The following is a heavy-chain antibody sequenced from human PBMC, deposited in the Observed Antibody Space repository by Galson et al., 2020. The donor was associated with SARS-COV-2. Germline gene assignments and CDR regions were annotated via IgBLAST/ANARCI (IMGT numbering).Heavy chain of an antibody. CDR2: ISSGGLT. J-gene: IGHJ6*02. Sequence: GGSLRLSCVASGFTVTNAFMSWVRKAPGKGLEWVSVISSGGLTSHEDSVKGRFTIFRDSSENTLFLQMNSLRVEDTAVYYCTRDGWKAGYYGMDVWGQGTTVTGSS. D-gene: IGHD1-1*01. CDR1: GFTVTNAF. V-gene: IGHV3-66*01. CDR3: TRDGWKAGYYGMDV.